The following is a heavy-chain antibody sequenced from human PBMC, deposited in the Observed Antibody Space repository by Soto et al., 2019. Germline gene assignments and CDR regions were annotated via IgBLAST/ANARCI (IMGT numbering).Heavy chain of an antibody. J-gene: IGHJ6*02. CDR3: RSSTSCYDESCVNV. CDR2: LYHIGST. V-gene: IGHV4-38-2*01. D-gene: IGHD2-2*01. CDR1: GYSISSGNY. Sequence: LSLTCAVSGYSISSGNYWAWIRQPPGRGLEWIGSLYHIGSTHYNTSLKSRVTTSVDTSKNHFSLELSSVTAADTAIYYCRSSTSCYDESCVNVWGQGTMVTFPS.